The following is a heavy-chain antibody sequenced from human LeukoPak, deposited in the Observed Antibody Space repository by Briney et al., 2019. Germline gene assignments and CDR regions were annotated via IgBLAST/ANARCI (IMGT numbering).Heavy chain of an antibody. Sequence: GGSLSLSCAASGFTFSSYWMHWVRQVPGKGLVWVSRINSDGSSTSYADSVKGRFTISRDNAKNTLYLQMNSLRAEDTAVYYCGRDWGLGAAFDIWGLGKKGTVSS. CDR1: GFTFSSYW. CDR2: INSDGSST. CDR3: GRDWGLGAAFDI. D-gene: IGHD3-16*01. J-gene: IGHJ3*02. V-gene: IGHV3-74*01.